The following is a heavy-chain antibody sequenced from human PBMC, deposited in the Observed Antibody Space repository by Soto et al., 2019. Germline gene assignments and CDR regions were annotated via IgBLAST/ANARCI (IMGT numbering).Heavy chain of an antibody. CDR2: FYYTGTT. Sequence: SETLSLTCTVSGASLSSGSYYWSWIRQPPGKGLEWIGYFYYTGTTKYNPSLESRVTISADTSKNQFSLNLISVTAADTAVYYCARISYWVKDYWGQGALVTVSS. V-gene: IGHV4-61*01. J-gene: IGHJ4*02. CDR3: ARISYWVKDY. D-gene: IGHD2-8*02. CDR1: GASLSSGSYY.